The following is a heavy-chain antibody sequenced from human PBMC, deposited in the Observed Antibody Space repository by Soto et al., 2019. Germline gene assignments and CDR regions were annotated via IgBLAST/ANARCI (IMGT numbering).Heavy chain of an antibody. V-gene: IGHV3-9*01. CDR1: GFTFDDYA. J-gene: IGHJ4*02. CDR2: ISWNSGSI. CDR3: AKDRYYGSGSYHGFDY. Sequence: GGSLRLSCAASGFTFDDYAMHWVRQAPGKGLEWVSGISWNSGSIGYADSVKGRFTISRDNAKNSLYLQMNSLRAEDTALYYCAKDRYYGSGSYHGFDYWGQGTLVTVSS. D-gene: IGHD3-10*01.